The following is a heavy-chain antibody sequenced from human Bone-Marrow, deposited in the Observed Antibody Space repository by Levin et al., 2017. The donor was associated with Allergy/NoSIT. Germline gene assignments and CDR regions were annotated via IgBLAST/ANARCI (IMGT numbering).Heavy chain of an antibody. V-gene: IGHV3-11*01. CDR1: GFTFSDYY. J-gene: IGHJ6*02. Sequence: GGSLRLSCAASGFTFSDYYMRWIRQAPGKGLEWVSYISSGANTMYYADSVKGRFTISWDTAKNSLYLQMNSLRVEDTAVYYCARDLADGSASYYDYGVDVWGQGTTVTVSS. CDR3: ARDLADGSASYYDYGVDV. D-gene: IGHD3-10*01. CDR2: ISSGANTM.